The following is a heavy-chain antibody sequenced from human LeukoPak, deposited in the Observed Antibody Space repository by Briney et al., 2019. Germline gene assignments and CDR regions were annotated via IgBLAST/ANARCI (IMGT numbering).Heavy chain of an antibody. CDR2: ISAYNGNT. V-gene: IGHV1-18*01. CDR1: GYTFTSYG. Sequence: ASVKVSCKASGYTFTSYGISWVRQAPGQGLEWMGWISAYNGNTNYAQKLQGRVTMTTDTSTSTAYMELRSLRSDDAAVYYCARELNYYGSGSYDFDYWGQGTLVTVSS. CDR3: ARELNYYGSGSYDFDY. J-gene: IGHJ4*02. D-gene: IGHD3-10*01.